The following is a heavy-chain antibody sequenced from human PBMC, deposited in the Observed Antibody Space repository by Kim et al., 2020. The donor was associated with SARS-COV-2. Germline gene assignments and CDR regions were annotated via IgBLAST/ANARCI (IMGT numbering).Heavy chain of an antibody. V-gene: IGHV7-4-1*02. J-gene: IGHJ6*02. CDR2: INTNTGNP. Sequence: ASVKVSCKASGYTFTSYAMNWVRQAPGQGLEWMGWINTNTGNPTYAQGFTGRFVFSLDTSVSTAYLQISSLKAEDTAVYYCARRGTYYDFWSGTYYYGMDVWGQGTTVTVSS. CDR1: GYTFTSYA. D-gene: IGHD3-3*01. CDR3: ARRGTYYDFWSGTYYYGMDV.